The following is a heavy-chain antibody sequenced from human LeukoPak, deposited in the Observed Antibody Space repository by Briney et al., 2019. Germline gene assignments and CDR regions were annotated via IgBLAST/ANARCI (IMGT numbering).Heavy chain of an antibody. CDR2: MNPNSGNT. CDR1: GYTFTGYY. J-gene: IGHJ4*02. V-gene: IGHV1-8*03. CDR3: ARGIPDY. Sequence: ASVKVSCKASGYTFTGYYMHWVRQAPGQGLEWMGWMNPNSGNTGYAQKFQGRVTITRNTSISTAYMELSSLRSEDTAVYYCARGIPDYWGQGTLVTVSS.